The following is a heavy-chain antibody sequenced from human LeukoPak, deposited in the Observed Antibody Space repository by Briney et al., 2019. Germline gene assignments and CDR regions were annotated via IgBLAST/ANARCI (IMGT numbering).Heavy chain of an antibody. Sequence: GGSLRLSCAASGFTFSTYAMTWVRQAPGKGLEWVSSITGSGDGTSAADSVKGRFSISRDNSKNTLYLQMNSLRVEDTAVYYCARDSSMLRGPLVIYYFDFWGQGTLVTVSS. V-gene: IGHV3-23*01. D-gene: IGHD3-10*01. CDR2: ITGSGDGT. CDR1: GFTFSTYA. CDR3: ARDSSMLRGPLVIYYFDF. J-gene: IGHJ4*02.